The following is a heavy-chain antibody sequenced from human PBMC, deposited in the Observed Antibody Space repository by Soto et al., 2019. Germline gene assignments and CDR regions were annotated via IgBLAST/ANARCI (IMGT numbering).Heavy chain of an antibody. V-gene: IGHV3-33*01. CDR2: IWYDGSNK. J-gene: IGHJ6*02. CDR1: GFTFSSYG. CDR3: AREWHQLEYYYYYYGMDV. Sequence: GGSLRLSCAASGFTFSSYGMHWVRQAPGKGLEWVAVIWYDGSNKYYADSVKGRFTISRDNSKNTLYLQMNSLRAEDTAVYYCAREWHQLEYYYYYYGMDVWGQGTTVTVSS. D-gene: IGHD6-13*01.